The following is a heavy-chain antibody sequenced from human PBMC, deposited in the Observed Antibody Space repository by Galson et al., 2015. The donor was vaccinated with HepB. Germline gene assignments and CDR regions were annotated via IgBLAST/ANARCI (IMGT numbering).Heavy chain of an antibody. J-gene: IGHJ6*03. D-gene: IGHD2-2*01. V-gene: IGHV2-5*02. CDR1: GFSLTSSGVG. CDR2: AYWDDDN. CDR3: AHSSRDIVVVPVRHQPHYYYYYYMDV. Sequence: PALVKPTQTLTLTCTFSGFSLTSSGVGVGWIRQSPGKALEWLALAYWDDDNRYSPSLRSSLTISKDTSKNQVVLTMTNMDPVDTATYYCAHSSRDIVVVPVRHQPHYYYYYYMDVWGKGTTVTVSS.